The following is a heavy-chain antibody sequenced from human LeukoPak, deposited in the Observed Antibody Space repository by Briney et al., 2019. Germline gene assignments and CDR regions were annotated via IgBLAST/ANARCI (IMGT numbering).Heavy chain of an antibody. V-gene: IGHV4-34*01. CDR3: ARHPSAVAGKTFDY. CDR1: GGSFSGYY. D-gene: IGHD6-19*01. CDR2: INHSGST. Sequence: SETLSLTCAVYGGSFSGYYWSWIRQPPGKGLEWIGEINHSGSTNYNPSLKSRVTISVDTSKNQFSLKLNSVTAADTAVYYCARHPSAVAGKTFDYWGQGTLVTVSS. J-gene: IGHJ4*02.